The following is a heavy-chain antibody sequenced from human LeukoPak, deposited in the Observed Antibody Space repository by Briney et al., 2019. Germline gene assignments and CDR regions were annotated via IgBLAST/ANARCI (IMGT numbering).Heavy chain of an antibody. V-gene: IGHV3-74*01. CDR1: GFTFSNYW. CDR2: ISYDGSST. CDR3: ARRSAAKDAFDF. J-gene: IGHJ3*01. D-gene: IGHD6-25*01. Sequence: PGGSLRLSYAASGFTFSNYWMHWVRQAPGKGLVWVSRISYDGSSTNCADSVKGRFTISRDNAKNTLYLQMNSLRAEDTAVYYCARRSAAKDAFDFWGQGTMVTVSS.